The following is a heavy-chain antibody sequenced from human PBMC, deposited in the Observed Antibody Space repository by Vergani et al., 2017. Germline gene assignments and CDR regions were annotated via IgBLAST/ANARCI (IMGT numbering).Heavy chain of an antibody. V-gene: IGHV1-18*04. D-gene: IGHD6-19*01. CDR1: GYTFTSYG. CDR2: ISAYNGNT. J-gene: IGHJ6*02. Sequence: QVQLVQSGAEVKKPGASVKVSCKASGYTFTSYGISWVRQAPGQGLEWMGWISAYNGNTNYAQKLQGRVTMTTDTSTSTAYMELSSLRSEDTAVYYCARDMAVAGTFYYYGMDVWGQGTTVTVSS. CDR3: ARDMAVAGTFYYYGMDV.